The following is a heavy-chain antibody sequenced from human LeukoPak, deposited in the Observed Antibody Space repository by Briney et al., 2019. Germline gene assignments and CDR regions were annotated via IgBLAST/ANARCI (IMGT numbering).Heavy chain of an antibody. D-gene: IGHD5-18*01. CDR1: GYTFTSYY. CDR2: INPSGGST. CDR3: ARDLYPTWIQLLGPFDY. Sequence: ASVKVSCKASGYTFTSYYMHWVRQAPGQGLEWMGIINPSGGSTSYAQKFQGRVVMTRDTSTSAVYMELSSLRSEDTAVYYCARDLYPTWIQLLGPFDYWGQGTLVTVSS. J-gene: IGHJ4*02. V-gene: IGHV1-46*01.